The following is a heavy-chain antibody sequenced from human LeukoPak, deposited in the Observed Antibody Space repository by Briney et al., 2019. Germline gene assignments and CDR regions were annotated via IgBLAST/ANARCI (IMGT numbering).Heavy chain of an antibody. V-gene: IGHV3-9*03. J-gene: IGHJ4*02. D-gene: IGHD3-10*01. Sequence: GGSLRLSCAGSGFTFVEYSMRWVRQAPGKGLEWVSVISWNSGNIGYADSVKGRFIVSRDNAKNSLYLQMNSLRDEDMALYYCAKGRSGYYYGSGPLDYWGQGTLVTVSS. CDR1: GFTFVEYS. CDR3: AKGRSGYYYGSGPLDY. CDR2: ISWNSGNI.